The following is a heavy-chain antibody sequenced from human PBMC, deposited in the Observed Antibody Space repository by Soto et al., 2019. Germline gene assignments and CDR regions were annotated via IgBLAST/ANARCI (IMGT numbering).Heavy chain of an antibody. Sequence: SETLSLTCSVSGDSSSTYYWGWIRQPPWKGLEWIGYINYSGRSNHNPSLKSRLSISVDASKNQVSLKLTSVTAADTAVYYCARSYCADSVSCNWFDPWGQGTLVTVSS. J-gene: IGHJ5*02. CDR3: ARSYCADSVSCNWFDP. D-gene: IGHD2-8*02. V-gene: IGHV4-59*01. CDR1: GDSSSTYY. CDR2: INYSGRS.